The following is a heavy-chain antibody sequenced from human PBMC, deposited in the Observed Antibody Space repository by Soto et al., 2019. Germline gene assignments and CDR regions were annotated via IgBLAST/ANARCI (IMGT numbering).Heavy chain of an antibody. CDR2: IYYSGST. J-gene: IGHJ4*02. CDR1: GGSISSYY. D-gene: IGHD5-12*01. V-gene: IGHV4-59*08. Sequence: QVQLQESGPGLVKPSETLSLTCTVSGGSISSYYWSWIRQPPGKGLEWIGYIYYSGSTNYNPSLKSRVTISVDTSKTQFSLKLSSVTAADTAVYYCARQKGVYSGSDYWFDYWGQGTLVTVSS. CDR3: ARQKGVYSGSDYWFDY.